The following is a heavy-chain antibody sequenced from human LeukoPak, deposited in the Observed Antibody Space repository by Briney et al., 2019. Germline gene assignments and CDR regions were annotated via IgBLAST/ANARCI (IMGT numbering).Heavy chain of an antibody. CDR1: GGSISSYY. CDR3: ARGGRAPRYYYYYGMDV. Sequence: SETLSLTCTVSGGSISSYYWGWIRQPPGKGLEWIGSIYYSGSTYYNPSLKSRVTISVDTSKNQFSLKLSSVTAADTAVYYCARGGRAPRYYYYYGMDVWGQGTTVTVSS. V-gene: IGHV4-39*01. J-gene: IGHJ6*02. CDR2: IYYSGST. D-gene: IGHD1-26*01.